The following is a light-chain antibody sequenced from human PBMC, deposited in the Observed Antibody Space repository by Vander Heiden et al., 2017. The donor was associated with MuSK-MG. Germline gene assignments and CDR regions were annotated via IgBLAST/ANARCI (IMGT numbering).Light chain of an antibody. CDR2: GAS. Sequence: EIVMTQSPATLSVSPGERATLSCRASQSVSSNLAWYQQKPGQAPRLLIYGASTRDTGIPARFRGSGSGKDFTLTISSRQSEDFAVYYCQHNKNCPPLTFGQGTRVEIK. CDR1: QSVSSN. CDR3: QHNKNCPPLT. V-gene: IGKV3-15*01. J-gene: IGKJ5*01.